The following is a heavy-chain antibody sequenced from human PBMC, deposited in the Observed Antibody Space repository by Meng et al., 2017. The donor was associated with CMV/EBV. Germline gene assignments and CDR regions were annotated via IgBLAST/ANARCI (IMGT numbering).Heavy chain of an antibody. J-gene: IGHJ6*02. V-gene: IGHV3-30-3*01. CDR2: ISYDGSNN. CDR1: GFTSSSYA. CDR3: ARDRGAVDPYYYYYGMDV. Sequence: SLRLSCVAYGFTSSSYATHWVRQAPGKGLGWVAVISYDGSNNYYGDSVKGRFTISRDNSKNTLYLQMNRRRAEDTAVYYCARDRGAVDPYYYYYGMDVWGQGTTVTVSS. D-gene: IGHD3-10*01.